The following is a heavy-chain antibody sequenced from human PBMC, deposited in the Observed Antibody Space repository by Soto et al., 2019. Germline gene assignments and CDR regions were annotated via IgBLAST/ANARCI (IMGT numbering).Heavy chain of an antibody. D-gene: IGHD3-10*01. CDR1: GYTFTSYG. V-gene: IGHV1-3*01. CDR3: ARVAKLLWFGELSWFDP. Sequence: QVQLVQSGAEVKKPGASVKVSCKASGYTFTSYGMNWVRQAPGQRLEWMGWINAGNGNTKYSQKFQGRVTITKDPSASTAYMELSSLRSEDTAVYYCARVAKLLWFGELSWFDPWGQGTLVTVSS. CDR2: INAGNGNT. J-gene: IGHJ5*02.